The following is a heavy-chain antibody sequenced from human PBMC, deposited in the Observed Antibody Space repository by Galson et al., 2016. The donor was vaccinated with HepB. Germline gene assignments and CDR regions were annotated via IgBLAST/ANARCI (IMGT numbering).Heavy chain of an antibody. CDR2: IKPDGSEK. J-gene: IGHJ6*02. CDR3: AALDHGRDV. V-gene: IGHV3-7*01. CDR1: GFSFSTYW. Sequence: SLRLSCAASGFSFSTYWMTWVRQAPGKGLEWVVNIKPDGSEKSYVDSVKGRFTISRDNAQNSLSLQMNSLRDEDTAVYYCAALDHGRDVWGQGTTVTVSS. D-gene: IGHD3/OR15-3a*01.